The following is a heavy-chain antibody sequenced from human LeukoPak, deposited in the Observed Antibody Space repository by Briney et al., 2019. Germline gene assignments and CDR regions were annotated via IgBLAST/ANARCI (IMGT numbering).Heavy chain of an antibody. V-gene: IGHV3-74*01. CDR3: TRGYSGYGNFDC. J-gene: IGHJ4*02. D-gene: IGHD5-12*01. Sequence: GGSLRLSGAAIGLTSNYWMHWVRQAPGKGLVWVSRISGDGSTTFYADSVKGRFTISRDNSKNTLYLQMNSLRAEDTAVYYCTRGYSGYGNFDCWGQGTLVTVSS. CDR1: GLTSNYW. CDR2: ISGDGSTT.